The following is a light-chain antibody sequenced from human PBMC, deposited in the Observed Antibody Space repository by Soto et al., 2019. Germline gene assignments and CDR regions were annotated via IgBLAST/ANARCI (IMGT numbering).Light chain of an antibody. J-gene: IGKJ1*01. CDR3: QQYSSASWT. CDR2: DAS. V-gene: IGKV1-5*01. Sequence: DTQMTQSPSTLSASVGDRVTITCRASQSISNRLAWYQQKPGTAPKLLIYDASTLESGVPSRFSGSGSGTEFTLTISSLQPDDFATFYCQQYSSASWTFGLGTKVEI. CDR1: QSISNR.